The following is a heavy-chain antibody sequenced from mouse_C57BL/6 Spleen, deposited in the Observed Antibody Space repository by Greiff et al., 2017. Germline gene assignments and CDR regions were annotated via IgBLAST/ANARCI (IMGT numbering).Heavy chain of an antibody. CDR2: IYPGAGDT. V-gene: IGHV1-80*01. J-gene: IGHJ2*01. CDR1: GYAFSSYW. Sequence: VQLQQPGAELVKPGASVKMSCKASGYAFSSYWMNWVKQRPGQGLEWIGQIYPGAGDTNYNGKFKGKATLTVDKSSSTAYMQLSSLTSEDSAVYYCARRETTEGDYWGQGTTLTVSS. CDR3: ARRETTEGDY. D-gene: IGHD1-1*01.